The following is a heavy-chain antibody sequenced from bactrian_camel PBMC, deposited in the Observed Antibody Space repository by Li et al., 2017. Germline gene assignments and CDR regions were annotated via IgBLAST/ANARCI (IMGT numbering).Heavy chain of an antibody. CDR1: AYSWRTRC. Sequence: HVQLVESGGGSVQAGGSLRLSCAANAYSWRTRCMGWFRQGAGKEREGLAVINDDGSTDYADSAKGRFTISQDNATKTLYLQMDSLKPEDSAMCVCAAQGPYDYGARGVYCTANPRYGHWGQGTQVTVS. CDR3: AAQGPYDYGARGVYCTANPRYGH. D-gene: IGHD5*01. CDR2: INDDGST. V-gene: IGHV3S53*01. J-gene: IGHJ4*01.